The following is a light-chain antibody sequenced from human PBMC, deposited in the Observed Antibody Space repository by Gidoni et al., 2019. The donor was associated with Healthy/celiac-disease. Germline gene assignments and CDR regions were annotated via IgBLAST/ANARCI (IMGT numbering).Light chain of an antibody. V-gene: IGKV3-15*01. CDR3: QQYNNWLLYT. CDR1: QSVSSN. J-gene: IGKJ2*01. CDR2: GAS. Sequence: IVVSPSQATLSVSPGARATLSCRASQSVSSNLAWYQQKPGQAPRLLIYGASTRATGIPARFSGSGSGTEFTLTISSLQSEDFAVYYCQQYNNWLLYTFGQGTKLEIK.